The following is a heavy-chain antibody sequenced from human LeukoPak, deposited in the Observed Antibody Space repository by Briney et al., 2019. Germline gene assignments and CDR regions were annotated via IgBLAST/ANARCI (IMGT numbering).Heavy chain of an antibody. CDR2: IYHSGST. D-gene: IGHD3-3*01. CDR3: ARGNDFWSGEVDY. Sequence: SETLSLTCAVSGGFISSGGYSWSWIRQPPGKGLEWIGYIYHSGSTYYNPSPKSRVTISVDRSKNQFPLKLSSVTAADTAVYYCARGNDFWSGEVDYWGQGTLVTVSS. J-gene: IGHJ4*02. V-gene: IGHV4-30-2*01. CDR1: GGFISSGGYS.